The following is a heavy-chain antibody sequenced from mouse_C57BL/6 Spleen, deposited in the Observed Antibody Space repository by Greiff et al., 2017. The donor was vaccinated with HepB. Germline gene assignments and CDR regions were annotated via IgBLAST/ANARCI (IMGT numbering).Heavy chain of an antibody. CDR3: ARSPAHYYGSSYEGFDY. CDR2: IHPNSGST. J-gene: IGHJ2*01. CDR1: GYTFTSYW. V-gene: IGHV1-64*01. D-gene: IGHD1-1*01. Sequence: VQLQQPGAELVKPGASVKLSCKASGYTFTSYWMHWVKQRPGQGLEWIGMIHPNSGSTNYNEKFKSKATLTVDKSSSTAYMQLSSLTSEDSAVYYCARSPAHYYGSSYEGFDYWGQGTTLTVSS.